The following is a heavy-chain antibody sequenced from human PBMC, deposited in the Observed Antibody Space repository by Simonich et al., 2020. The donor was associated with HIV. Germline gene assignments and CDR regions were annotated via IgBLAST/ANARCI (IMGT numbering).Heavy chain of an antibody. CDR3: TRDYLV. CDR2: IKQDGGEK. Sequence: EVQLVESGGGLVKPGGSLRLSCAASGFTFSSYEMNWVCQAPGKGLEWVDKIKQDGGEKYNVESVKGRYTISRDNANKLLYLQMNSLRAEDTAVYYCTRDYLVWGQGSLVTVSS. D-gene: IGHD2-8*02. V-gene: IGHV3-7*01. CDR1: GFTFSSYE. J-gene: IGHJ4*02.